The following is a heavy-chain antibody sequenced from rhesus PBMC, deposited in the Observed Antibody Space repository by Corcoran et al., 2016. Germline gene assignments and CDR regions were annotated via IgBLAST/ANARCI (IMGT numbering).Heavy chain of an antibody. CDR2: IGGSGGTT. D-gene: IGHD2-15*01. J-gene: IGHJ4*01. V-gene: IGHV4-165*02. CDR1: GGSISGYY. CDR3: VRNPAGGCGSTYCPYYFDY. Sequence: QVQLQESGPGPVKPSETLSLTCAVSGGSISGYYWNWIRQPPGKGLAGIGYIGGSGGTTLSHPSLKSRVSISTDTSKNQFSLKLTSVTAADTAVYYCVRNPAGGCGSTYCPYYFDYWGQGVLVTVSS.